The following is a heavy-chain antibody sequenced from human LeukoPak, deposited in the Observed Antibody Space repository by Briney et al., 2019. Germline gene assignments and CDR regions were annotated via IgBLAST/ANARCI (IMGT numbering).Heavy chain of an antibody. V-gene: IGHV1-69*06. Sequence: GASVKVSCKASGGTFSSNTISWVRQAPGQGLECMGGIIPIFGTANYAQKFQGRVTITADKSTSTAYMELSSLRSEDTAVYYCARGRVLALFDIWGQGTMVTVSS. CDR2: IIPIFGTA. D-gene: IGHD2-8*01. CDR1: GGTFSSNT. J-gene: IGHJ3*02. CDR3: ARGRVLALFDI.